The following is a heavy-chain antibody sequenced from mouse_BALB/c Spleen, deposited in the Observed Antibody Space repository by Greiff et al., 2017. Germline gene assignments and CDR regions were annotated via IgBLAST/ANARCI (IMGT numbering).Heavy chain of an antibody. V-gene: IGHV5-6-5*01. CDR2: ISNGGST. J-gene: IGHJ3*01. Sequence: EVMLVESGGGLVKPGGSLKLSCAASGFTFSSYAMSWVRQTPEKRLEWVASISNGGSTYYPDSVKGRFTISRDNAKNTLYLQMSSLKSEDTAMYYCARHDGNYGSWFAYWGQGTLVTVSA. CDR3: ARHDGNYGSWFAY. D-gene: IGHD2-3*01. CDR1: GFTFSSYA.